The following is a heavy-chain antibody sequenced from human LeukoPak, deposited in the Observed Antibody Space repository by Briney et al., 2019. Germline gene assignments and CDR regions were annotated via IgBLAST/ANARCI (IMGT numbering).Heavy chain of an antibody. CDR1: GFTFISYW. D-gene: IGHD2-8*01. V-gene: IGHV3-74*01. J-gene: IGHJ4*02. CDR3: ATLYAGSTVY. CDR2: INSDGSST. Sequence: PGGSLRLSCSAPGFTFISYWMHSVRQAPGKGLGWVSRINSDGSSTRDAASVNGRFTISIDNAKNTRYLQMNSLRAEDTAVYYCATLYAGSTVYWGRGTLVTVSS.